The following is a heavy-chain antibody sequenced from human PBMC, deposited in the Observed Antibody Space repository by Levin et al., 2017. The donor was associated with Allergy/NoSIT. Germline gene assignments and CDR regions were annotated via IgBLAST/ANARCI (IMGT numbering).Heavy chain of an antibody. CDR2: IDPSDSYT. CDR3: ASLSCGYSGYDCWFDP. J-gene: IGHJ5*02. D-gene: IGHD5-12*01. V-gene: IGHV5-10-1*01. CDR1: GYSFTSYW. Sequence: GESLKISCKGSGYSFTSYWISWVRQMPGKGLEWMGRIDPSDSYTNYSPSFQGHVTISADKSISTAYLQWSSLKASDTAMYYCASLSCGYSGYDCWFDPWGQGTLVTVSS.